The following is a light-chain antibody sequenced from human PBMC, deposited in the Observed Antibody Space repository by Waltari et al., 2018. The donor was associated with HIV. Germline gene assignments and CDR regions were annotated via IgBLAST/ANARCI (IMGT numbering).Light chain of an antibody. CDR1: SSTIGNNA. CDR3: AAWDDYLNGYV. CDR2: YDD. J-gene: IGLJ1*01. V-gene: IGLV1-36*01. Sequence: PPSVSEAPRQRVTISCSGSSSTIGNNAVNWYQQVPGKAPKLLIYYDDLLSSGVSDRFSGSKSVTSASLAIRCLQSEDEAEYYCAAWDDYLNGYVFGSGTKVTVL.